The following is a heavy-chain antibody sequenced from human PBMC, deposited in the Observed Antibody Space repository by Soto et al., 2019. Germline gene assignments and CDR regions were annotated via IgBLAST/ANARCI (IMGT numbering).Heavy chain of an antibody. CDR2: INPNSGGT. CDR3: ARAEMATTIGDY. D-gene: IGHD5-12*01. V-gene: IGHV1-2*02. J-gene: IGHJ4*02. CDR1: GYTFTGYY. Sequence: VASVKVSCKASGYTFTGYYMHWVRQAPGQGLEWMGWINPNSGGTNYAQKFQGRVTMTRDTSISTAYMELSRLRSDDTAVYYCARAEMATTIGDYWGQGTLVTVSS.